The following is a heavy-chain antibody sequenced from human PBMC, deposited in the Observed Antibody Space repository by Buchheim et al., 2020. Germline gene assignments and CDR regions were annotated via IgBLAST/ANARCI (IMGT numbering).Heavy chain of an antibody. CDR2: VDHNGDT. J-gene: IGHJ6*02. V-gene: IGHV4-34*01. D-gene: IGHD4-17*01. Sequence: QVQLQQWGAGLLSPSETLSLTCAVYGTSFRNYFCTWIRHSPGKGLEWTGHVDHNGDTNYNPSPRGLVTLSVDLSKNQYSLNVRSFTAADAGVYYCSRVRDYNDDVDYGEYSDHGMDSWGQGT. CDR3: SRVRDYNDDVDYGEYSDHGMDS. CDR1: GTSFRNYF.